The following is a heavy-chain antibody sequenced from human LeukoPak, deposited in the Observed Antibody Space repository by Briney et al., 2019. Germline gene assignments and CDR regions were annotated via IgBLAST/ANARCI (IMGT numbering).Heavy chain of an antibody. D-gene: IGHD1-14*01. CDR2: INHSGST. J-gene: IGHJ3*02. CDR1: GGSFSGYY. Sequence: SETLSLTCAVYGGSFSGYYWSWIRQPPGKGLEWIGEINHSGSTNYNPSLKSRVTISVDTSKNQFSLKLSSVTAADTAVYYCARETEDAFDIWGQGTMVTVSS. V-gene: IGHV4-34*01. CDR3: ARETEDAFDI.